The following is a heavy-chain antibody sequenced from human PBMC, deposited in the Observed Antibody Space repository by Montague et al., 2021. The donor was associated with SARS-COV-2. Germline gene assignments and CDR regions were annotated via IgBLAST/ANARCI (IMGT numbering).Heavy chain of an antibody. V-gene: IGHV4-31*03. Sequence: TLSLTCSVSGGSISSGSFYWSWIRQHPGKGPEWIGSIYDSGSTNYNPSLKSRLTLSRDTSNNQFSLRLTSVTAAETAVYYCARSGGYCIGGRCDTFDYGGKGTLVTVSP. J-gene: IGHJ4*02. CDR2: IYDSGST. CDR1: GGSISSGSFY. CDR3: ARSGGYCIGGRCDTFDY. D-gene: IGHD2-15*01.